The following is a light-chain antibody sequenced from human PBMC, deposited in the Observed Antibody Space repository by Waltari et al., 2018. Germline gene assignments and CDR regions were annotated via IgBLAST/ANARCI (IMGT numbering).Light chain of an antibody. CDR2: WAS. CDR1: QSVLHSSTNNNY. Sequence: DIVITQSPDSLAVPLGERATINCRSSQSVLHSSTNNNYLAWYQHKVGQPPKLLIYWASTRESGVPDRFSGSGSVTDFTLTISSLQAEDVGLYYCQQYYSTPQTFGQGTKV. CDR3: QQYYSTPQT. J-gene: IGKJ1*01. V-gene: IGKV4-1*01.